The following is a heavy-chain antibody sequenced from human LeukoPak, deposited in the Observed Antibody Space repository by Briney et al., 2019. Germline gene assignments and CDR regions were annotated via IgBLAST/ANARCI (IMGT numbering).Heavy chain of an antibody. CDR3: ATDRGWRTSGYYLYYFEY. CDR1: GFAFSSYA. CDR2: IKHDGSEK. V-gene: IGHV3-7*01. J-gene: IGHJ4*02. D-gene: IGHD3-3*01. Sequence: GGSLRLSCAASGFAFSSYAMNWVRQAPGKGLEWVASIKHDGSEKYYVDSVRGRFTISRDNTMNSLYLQMSSLRAEDTAVYYCATDRGWRTSGYYLYYFEYWGQGTLVTYSS.